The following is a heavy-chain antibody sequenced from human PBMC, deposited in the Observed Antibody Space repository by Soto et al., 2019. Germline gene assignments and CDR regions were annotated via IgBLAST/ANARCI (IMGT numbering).Heavy chain of an antibody. J-gene: IGHJ6*02. CDR3: ARGRPYGMDV. CDR2: IDSDGSST. Sequence: EVQLMESGGGLVQPGGSLRVSCAASGFTFGSYWMNWVRQAPGKGLVWVSRIDSDGSSTTYADSVKGRFTTSRDNAKTTLYLQMSSLRVEDTAVYYCARGRPYGMDVWGQGTTVTVSS. CDR1: GFTFGSYW. V-gene: IGHV3-74*01.